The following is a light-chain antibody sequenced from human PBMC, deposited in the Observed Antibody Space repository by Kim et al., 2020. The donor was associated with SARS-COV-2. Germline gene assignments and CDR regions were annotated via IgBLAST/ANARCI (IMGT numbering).Light chain of an antibody. CDR2: DVT. Sequence: QSALTQPASVSGSPGQSITISCTGTSRDVGSYNYVSWHQQHPGTAPKLLIYDVTTRPSGVSNRFSGSKSGNTASLTISGLQAEDEADYYCMSYTSRSPYVFGTGTKVTVL. V-gene: IGLV2-14*03. J-gene: IGLJ1*01. CDR3: MSYTSRSPYV. CDR1: SRDVGSYNY.